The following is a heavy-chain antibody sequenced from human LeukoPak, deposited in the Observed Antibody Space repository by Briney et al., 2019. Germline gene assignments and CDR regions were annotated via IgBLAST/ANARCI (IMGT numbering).Heavy chain of an antibody. J-gene: IGHJ4*02. CDR3: ASGSYYCSGGSCYRPPGY. CDR1: GGSISSYY. Sequence: SETLSLTCTVSGGSISSYYWSWIRQPPGKGLEWIGEINHSGSTNYNPSLKSRVTISVDTSKNQFSLKLSSVTAADTAVYYCASGSYYCSGGSCYRPPGYWGQGTLVTVSS. D-gene: IGHD2-15*01. CDR2: INHSGST. V-gene: IGHV4-34*01.